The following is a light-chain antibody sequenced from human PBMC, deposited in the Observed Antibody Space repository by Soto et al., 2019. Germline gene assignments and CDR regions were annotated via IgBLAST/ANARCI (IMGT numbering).Light chain of an antibody. CDR2: AVS. Sequence: QSALTQPASVSGSPGQSITISCTGTSSDVGGYNHVSWYQHSPGKAPKLILFAVSDRPSGVSHRFSGSKSGNTASLTISGLQADDEADYYCCSYASLSTVVFGGGTKLTVL. V-gene: IGLV2-14*01. CDR1: SSDVGGYNH. J-gene: IGLJ2*01. CDR3: CSYASLSTVV.